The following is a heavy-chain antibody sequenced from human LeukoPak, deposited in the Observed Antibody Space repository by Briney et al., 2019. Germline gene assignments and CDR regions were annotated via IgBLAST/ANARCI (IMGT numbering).Heavy chain of an antibody. CDR3: AREGGSYSNYFDY. CDR1: GFTVSINS. V-gene: IGHV3-74*01. J-gene: IGHJ4*02. CDR2: IYSDGIST. D-gene: IGHD1-26*01. Sequence: GALRLSCTVSGFTVSINSMSWVRQAPGKGLVWVSRIYSDGISTSYADSVKGRFTISRDNAKNTLYLQMNSLKAEDTAIYYCAREGGSYSNYFDYWGQGTLVTVSS.